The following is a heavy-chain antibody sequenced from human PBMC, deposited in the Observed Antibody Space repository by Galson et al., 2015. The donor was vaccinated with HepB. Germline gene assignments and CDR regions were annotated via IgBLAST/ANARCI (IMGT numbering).Heavy chain of an antibody. Sequence: QSGAEVKKPGESLRISCQASGYTFSDYWISWVRQMPGKGLEWMGRIDPRNSYTNYSPSFQGHVTISVDKSMITAYLQWSSLKASDTAMYYCARCYCIIGVCYLGFDYWGQGALVTVSS. CDR2: IDPRNSYT. D-gene: IGHD2-8*01. CDR3: ARCYCIIGVCYLGFDY. V-gene: IGHV5-10-1*01. J-gene: IGHJ4*02. CDR1: GYTFSDYW.